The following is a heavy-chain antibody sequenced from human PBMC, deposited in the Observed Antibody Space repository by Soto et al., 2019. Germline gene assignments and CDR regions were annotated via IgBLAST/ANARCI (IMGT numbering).Heavy chain of an antibody. CDR3: AREKKVVVPAAMRHLDY. Sequence: EVQLVESGGGLVQPGGSLRLSCAASGFTFSSYWMHWVRQAPGKGLVWVSRINSDGSSTSYADSVKGRFTISRDNAKNTLYLQMNSLRAEDTAVYYCAREKKVVVPAAMRHLDYWGQGTLVTVSS. CDR1: GFTFSSYW. CDR2: INSDGSST. D-gene: IGHD2-2*01. V-gene: IGHV3-74*01. J-gene: IGHJ4*02.